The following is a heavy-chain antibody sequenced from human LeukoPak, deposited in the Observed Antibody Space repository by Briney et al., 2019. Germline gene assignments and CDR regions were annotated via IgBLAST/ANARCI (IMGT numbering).Heavy chain of an antibody. CDR1: GGSISNYY. D-gene: IGHD3-22*01. CDR2: ISYSGNT. J-gene: IGHJ4*02. V-gene: IGHV4-59*01. Sequence: SETLSLTCTVSGGSISNYYWTWIRQPPGKGLELIGFISYSGNTNYNPSLKSRVTISLDTSKNQFSLKLISVTAADTAVYYCARGVGSGYTDYWGQGALVTVSS. CDR3: ARGVGSGYTDY.